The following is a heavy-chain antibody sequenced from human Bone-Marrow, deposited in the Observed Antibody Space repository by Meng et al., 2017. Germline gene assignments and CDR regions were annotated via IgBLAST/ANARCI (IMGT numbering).Heavy chain of an antibody. CDR1: GGSIRSSNW. Sequence: QVPRQAPGLGLVKPSGTPSLACAVSGGSIRSSNWWSWVRQPPGKGLEWIGEIYHSGSTNYNPSLKRRVTISVDKSKNQFSLKLSSVTAADTAVYYCARRVSGSGLTTDWFDPWGQGTLVTVSS. CDR3: ARRVSGSGLTTDWFDP. V-gene: IGHV4-4*02. J-gene: IGHJ5*02. CDR2: IYHSGST. D-gene: IGHD4-17*01.